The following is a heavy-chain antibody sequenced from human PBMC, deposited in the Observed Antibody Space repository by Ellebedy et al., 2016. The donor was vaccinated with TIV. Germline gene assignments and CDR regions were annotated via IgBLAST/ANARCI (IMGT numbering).Heavy chain of an antibody. J-gene: IGHJ6*03. V-gene: IGHV3-21*01. CDR2: ISSSSSYI. CDR3: ARDGAHRYHYYYMDV. CDR1: GFTFSSYS. Sequence: GESLKISCAASGFTFSSYSMNWVRQAPGKGLEWVSSISSSSSYIYYADSVKGRFTISRDNAKNSLYLQMNSLRSEDTAVYYCARDGAHRYHYYYMDVWGKGTTVTVSS. D-gene: IGHD3-9*01.